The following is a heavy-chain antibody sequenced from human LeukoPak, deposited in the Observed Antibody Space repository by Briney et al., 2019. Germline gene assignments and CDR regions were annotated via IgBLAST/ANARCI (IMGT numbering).Heavy chain of an antibody. CDR1: GGSINSNNYY. CDR2: IYSSGSA. Sequence: SETLSLTCTVSGGSINSNNYYWGWIRQPPGKGLEWIGSIYSSGSAYYNPSLKSRVTISVDTAKNQFSLRLSSVTAADTAVYYCQSRYLEWLLEYWGQGTLVTVSS. J-gene: IGHJ4*02. CDR3: QSRYLEWLLEY. D-gene: IGHD3-3*01. V-gene: IGHV4-39*01.